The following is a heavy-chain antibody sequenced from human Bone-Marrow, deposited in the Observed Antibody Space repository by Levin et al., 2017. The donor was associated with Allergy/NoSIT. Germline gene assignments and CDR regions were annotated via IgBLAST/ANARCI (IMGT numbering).Heavy chain of an antibody. V-gene: IGHV3-73*01. CDR2: IRNKAKGYAT. D-gene: IGHD4-17*01. CDR1: GFTFSGSG. Sequence: PGGSLRLSCAASGFTFSGSGIHWVRQASGKGLEWVGRIRNKAKGYATAYAVSVKGRVTISRDDSKNTAYLEMISLKTEDTAVYYCGSQSGYGDPYYWGRGTLVTVSS. J-gene: IGHJ4*02. CDR3: GSQSGYGDPYY.